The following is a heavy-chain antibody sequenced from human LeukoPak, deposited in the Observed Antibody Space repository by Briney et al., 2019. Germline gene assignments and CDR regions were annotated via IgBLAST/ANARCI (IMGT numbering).Heavy chain of an antibody. V-gene: IGHV1-69*13. CDR3: ARDQRYCSCTSCCRPGQRED. CDR2: IIPIFGTA. CDR1: GGTFSSYA. Sequence: SVKVSCRASGGTFSSYAISWVRQAPGQGLEWMGGIIPIFGTANYAQKFQGRVTITADESTSTAYMELSSLRSEDTAVYYCARDQRYCSCTSCCRPGQREDWGQGTLVTVSS. J-gene: IGHJ4*02. D-gene: IGHD2-2*01.